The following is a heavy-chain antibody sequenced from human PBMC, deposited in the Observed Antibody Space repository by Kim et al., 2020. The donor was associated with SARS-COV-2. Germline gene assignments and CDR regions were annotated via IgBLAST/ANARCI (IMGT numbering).Heavy chain of an antibody. CDR3: TTDLGDYEGYYYGMDV. CDR2: IKSKTDGGTT. Sequence: GGSLRLSCAASGFTFSNAWMSWVRQAPGKGLEWVGRIKSKTDGGTTDYAATVKGRFTISRDDSKNTLYLQMNSLKTEDTAVYYCTTDLGDYEGYYYGMDVWGQGTTVTASS. J-gene: IGHJ6*02. CDR1: GFTFSNAW. V-gene: IGHV3-15*01. D-gene: IGHD4-17*01.